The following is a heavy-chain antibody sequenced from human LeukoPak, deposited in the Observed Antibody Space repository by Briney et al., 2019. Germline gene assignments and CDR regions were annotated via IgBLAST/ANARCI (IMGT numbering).Heavy chain of an antibody. Sequence: SQTLSLTCTVSGGSISSGGYYWSWIRQPPGKGLEWIGEINHSGSTNYNPSLKSRVTISVDTSKNQFSLRLSSVTAADTAVYYCARITIFPPVYYYCGMDVWGQGTTVTVSS. CDR2: INHSGST. D-gene: IGHD3-9*01. CDR1: GGSISSGGYY. CDR3: ARITIFPPVYYYCGMDV. V-gene: IGHV4-30-2*01. J-gene: IGHJ6*02.